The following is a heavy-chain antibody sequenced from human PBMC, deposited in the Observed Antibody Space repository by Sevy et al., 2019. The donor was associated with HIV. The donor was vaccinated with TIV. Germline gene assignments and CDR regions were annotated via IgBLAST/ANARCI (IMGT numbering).Heavy chain of an antibody. J-gene: IGHJ4*02. CDR3: VKEGGGEGGDH. Sequence: GGSLRLSCAASGFSYSSYGMHWVRQAPGKGLEWVAYIQYDGSNKDYADSVKGRFTISRDNSKNTLDLQMNSLRVDTAVYYCVKEGGGEGGDHWGQGTLVTVSS. V-gene: IGHV3-30*02. CDR1: GFSYSSYG. CDR2: IQYDGSNK. D-gene: IGHD2-21*01.